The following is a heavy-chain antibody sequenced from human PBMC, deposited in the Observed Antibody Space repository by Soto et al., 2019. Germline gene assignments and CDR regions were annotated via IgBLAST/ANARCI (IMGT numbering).Heavy chain of an antibody. CDR3: ARDRGGYNLDY. J-gene: IGHJ4*02. Sequence: SETLSLTCTVSGGSISSYYWSWIRQPPGKGLEWIGYIYYSGSTNYNPSLKSRVTISVDTSKNQFSLKLSSVTAADTAVYYCARDRGGYNLDYWGQGTLVTVSS. CDR2: IYYSGST. D-gene: IGHD5-12*01. V-gene: IGHV4-59*01. CDR1: GGSISSYY.